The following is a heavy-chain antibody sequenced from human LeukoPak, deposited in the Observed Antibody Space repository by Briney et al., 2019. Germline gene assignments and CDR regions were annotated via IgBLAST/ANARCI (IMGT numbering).Heavy chain of an antibody. V-gene: IGHV1-69*01. D-gene: IGHD3-3*01. CDR2: INPIFRTA. Sequence: SVKVSCKASGGTFTNSAISWVRQAPGQGLEWMGGINPIFRTANYAQQFQDRVTIIADESTSTAYMELSLLKFEDTAVYYCARGGGIFGVLTTAHYYGIDVWGQGTTVTVSS. CDR1: GGTFTNSA. CDR3: ARGGGIFGVLTTAHYYGIDV. J-gene: IGHJ6*02.